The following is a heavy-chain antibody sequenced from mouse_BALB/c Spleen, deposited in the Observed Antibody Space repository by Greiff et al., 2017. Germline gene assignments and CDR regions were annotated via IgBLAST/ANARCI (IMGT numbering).Heavy chain of an antibody. CDR3: ARRDSY. CDR1: GYTFSSYW. V-gene: IGHV1-9*01. J-gene: IGHJ4*01. Sequence: QVHLKQSGAELMKPGASVKISCKATGYTFSSYWIEWVKQRPGHGLEWIGEILPGSGSTNYNEKFKGKATFTADTSSNAAYMQLSSLTSEDSAVYYCARRDSYWGQGTSVTVSS. D-gene: IGHD3-3*01. CDR2: ILPGSGST.